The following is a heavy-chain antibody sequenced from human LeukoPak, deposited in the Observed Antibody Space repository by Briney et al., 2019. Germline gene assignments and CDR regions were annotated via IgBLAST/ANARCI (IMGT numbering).Heavy chain of an antibody. V-gene: IGHV3-23*01. CDR3: AKAAMYYDILTGYYVSNNYYMDV. CDR1: GFTVSSNY. J-gene: IGHJ6*03. CDR2: LSGSGGST. D-gene: IGHD3-9*01. Sequence: PGGSLRLSCAASGFTVSSNYMSWVRQAPGKGLEWVSGLSGSGGSTDYADSVKGRFTISRDNSKNTLYLQMNSLRVEDTAVYYCAKAAMYYDILTGYYVSNNYYMDVWGKGTTVTVSS.